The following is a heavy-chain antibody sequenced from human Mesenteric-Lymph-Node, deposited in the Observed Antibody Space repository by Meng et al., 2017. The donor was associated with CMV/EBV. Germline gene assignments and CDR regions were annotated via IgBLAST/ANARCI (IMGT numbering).Heavy chain of an antibody. V-gene: IGHV3-23*01. CDR2: ISSSGGST. Sequence: GGSLRPSCAASGFIFSSYAMCWVRQAPGKGLGWVSAISSSGGSTYYADFVKGRFTISRDTSQNTLYLQINSLRAEDTAVYYCAKEKLPLPGVTTSDYWGQGTLVTVSS. CDR3: AKEKLPLPGVTTSDY. J-gene: IGHJ4*02. CDR1: GFIFSSYA. D-gene: IGHD4-17*01.